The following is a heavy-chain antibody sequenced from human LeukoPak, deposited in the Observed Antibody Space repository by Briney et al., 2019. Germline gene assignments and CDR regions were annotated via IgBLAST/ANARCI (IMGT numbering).Heavy chain of an antibody. CDR1: GFTFSTCA. CDR3: ARAHTYYFDY. V-gene: IGHV3-23*01. D-gene: IGHD3-16*01. CDR2: IRDSGTFT. J-gene: IGHJ4*02. Sequence: GGSLRLSCAASGFTFSTCAMSWVRQAPGKGLEWVSTIRDSGTFTYYAESVKGRYTISRDNSKNTLYLQMNSLRAEDTAVYYCARAHTYYFDYWGQGTLVTVSS.